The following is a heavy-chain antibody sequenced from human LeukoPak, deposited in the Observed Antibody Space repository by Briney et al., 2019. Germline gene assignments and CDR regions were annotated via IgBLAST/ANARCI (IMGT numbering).Heavy chain of an antibody. CDR1: EDNFSAYY. CDR2: INPNSGDT. CDR3: ANSFDN. V-gene: IGHV1-2*02. Sequence: ASVKVSCKTSEDNFSAYYMHWVRQAPGQGLEWMGWINPNSGDTKYVHKFQDRVTLTRGTSLSTAYMEMRGLKSADTAVYYCANSFDNWGQGTLVTVSS. J-gene: IGHJ4*02.